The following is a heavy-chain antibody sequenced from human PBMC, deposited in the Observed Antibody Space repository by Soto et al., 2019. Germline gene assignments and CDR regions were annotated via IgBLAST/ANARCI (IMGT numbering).Heavy chain of an antibody. CDR2: ISYDGSNK. CDR1: GFTFSSYA. Sequence: QVQLVESGGGVVQPGRSLRLSCAASGFTFSSYAMHWVRQAPGKGLEWVAVISYDGSNKYYADSVKGRFTISSDKSKNTLYLPMNRLRAEGTAVYYCARDYYRFNSGYGFSMDVWGQGTTVTVSS. D-gene: IGHD5-12*01. V-gene: IGHV3-30-3*01. J-gene: IGHJ6*02. CDR3: ARDYYRFNSGYGFSMDV.